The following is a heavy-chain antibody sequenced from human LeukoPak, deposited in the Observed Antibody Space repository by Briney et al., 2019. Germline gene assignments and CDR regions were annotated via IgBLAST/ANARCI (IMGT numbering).Heavy chain of an antibody. V-gene: IGHV4-59*08. Sequence: SETLSLTCIVSNGSIGGNYWSWIRQPPGKGLEWIGYVYYTGSTNYNPSLKSRVTMFEDKSKNQFSLRLYSVTVADTAVYYCARHFAYSSSSYFDYWGQGSLVTVSS. D-gene: IGHD6-6*01. J-gene: IGHJ4*02. CDR1: NGSIGGNY. CDR3: ARHFAYSSSSYFDY. CDR2: VYYTGST.